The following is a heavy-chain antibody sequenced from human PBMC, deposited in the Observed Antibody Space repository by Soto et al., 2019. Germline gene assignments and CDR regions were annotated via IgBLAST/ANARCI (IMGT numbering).Heavy chain of an antibody. V-gene: IGHV4-61*01. CDR2: IYYSGST. CDR1: GGSVSSGSYY. CDR3: ARDSPGNYTDY. J-gene: IGHJ4*02. Sequence: SETLSLTCTVSGGSVSSGSYYWSWIRQPPGKGLEWIGYIYYSGSTNYNPSLKSRVTISVDTSKNQFSLKLSSVTAADTAVYYCARDSPGNYTDYWGQGTLVTAPQ. D-gene: IGHD3-10*01.